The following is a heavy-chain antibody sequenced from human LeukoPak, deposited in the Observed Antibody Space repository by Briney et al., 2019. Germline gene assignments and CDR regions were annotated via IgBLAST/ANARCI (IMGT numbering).Heavy chain of an antibody. Sequence: ASVKVSCKASGGTFSSYAISWVRQAPGRGLEWMGGIIPIFGTANYAQKFQGRVTITADESTSTAYMALSSLRSEDTAVYYCARDLGYCSGGSCYSGDSFDYWGQGTLVTVSS. J-gene: IGHJ4*02. CDR1: GGTFSSYA. V-gene: IGHV1-69*01. CDR2: IIPIFGTA. D-gene: IGHD2-15*01. CDR3: ARDLGYCSGGSCYSGDSFDY.